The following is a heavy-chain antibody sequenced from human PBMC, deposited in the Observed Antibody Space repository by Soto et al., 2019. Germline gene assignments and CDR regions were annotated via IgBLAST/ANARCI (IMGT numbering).Heavy chain of an antibody. CDR1: GFTFSDYY. CDR2: ISSSGSTI. CDR3: AGEGRVRRLERRSGAFDI. J-gene: IGHJ3*02. Sequence: QVQLVESGGGLVKPGGSLRLSCAASGFTFSDYYMSWIRQAPGKGLEWVSYISSSGSTIYYADSVKGQFTISRDNAKNSLYLQMNSRRAEDTAVYYCAGEGRVRRLERRSGAFDIWGQGTMVTVSS. V-gene: IGHV3-11*01. D-gene: IGHD1-1*01.